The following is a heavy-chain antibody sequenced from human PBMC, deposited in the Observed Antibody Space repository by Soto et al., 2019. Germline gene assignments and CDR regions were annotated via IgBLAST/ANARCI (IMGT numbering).Heavy chain of an antibody. J-gene: IGHJ3*02. V-gene: IGHV1-18*04. D-gene: IGHD4-17*01. CDR3: AKGVGDYGDYGDAFDI. Sequence: ASVKVSCKASGYTFTRYGISWVLQAPGQGLEWMGWISAYNGNTNYAQKLQGRGTMTTDTSTSTAYMELRNLRSDDTAVYYCAKGVGDYGDYGDAFDIWGQGTMVTVSS. CDR2: ISAYNGNT. CDR1: GYTFTRYG.